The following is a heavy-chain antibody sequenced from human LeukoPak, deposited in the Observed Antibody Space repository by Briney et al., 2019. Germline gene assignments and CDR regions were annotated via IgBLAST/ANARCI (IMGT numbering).Heavy chain of an antibody. CDR3: ARYGGFLDY. CDR1: GFTFSNYA. V-gene: IGHV3-30*04. J-gene: IGHJ4*02. D-gene: IGHD3-16*01. Sequence: GGSLRLSCAASGFTFSNYAMHWVRQAPGKGLEWVAVISYDGRNQYYADSVKGRFTVSRDNSKSTLYLQMNSLRGEDAAVYNCARYGGFLDYWGQGTLVTVSS. CDR2: ISYDGRNQ.